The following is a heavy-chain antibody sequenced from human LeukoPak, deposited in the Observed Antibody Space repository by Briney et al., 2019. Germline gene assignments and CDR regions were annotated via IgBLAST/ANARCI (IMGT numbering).Heavy chain of an antibody. CDR3: ARDVRDIVATNYYYYGMDV. J-gene: IGHJ6*02. V-gene: IGHV1-69*13. D-gene: IGHD5-12*01. CDR2: IIPIFGTA. Sequence: SVKVSCKASGGTFSSYAISWVRQAPGQGLEWMGGIIPIFGTANYAQKFQGRVTITADESTSTAYMELSSLRSEDTAVYYCARDVRDIVATNYYYYGMDVWGQGTTVTVSS. CDR1: GGTFSSYA.